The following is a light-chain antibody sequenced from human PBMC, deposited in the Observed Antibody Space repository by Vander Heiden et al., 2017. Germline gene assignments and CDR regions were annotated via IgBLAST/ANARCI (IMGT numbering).Light chain of an antibody. CDR3: QTFDSSLRDSGISDSGILL. CDR1: DSNLGAGYD. J-gene: IGLJ2*01. Sequence: QSELTQPPSVSGAPGQRVATSCTGSDSNLGAGYDVHWYQRLPGTAPKVLIFGNSKRPSGVPDRFSGSKSGTSASLAITGLQAEDEAEYYCQTFDSSLRDSGISDSGILLFGGGTKLTVL. CDR2: GNS. V-gene: IGLV1-40*01.